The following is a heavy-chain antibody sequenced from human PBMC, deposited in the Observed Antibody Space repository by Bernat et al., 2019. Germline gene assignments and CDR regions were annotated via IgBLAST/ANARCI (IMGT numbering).Heavy chain of an antibody. Sequence: EVQLVESGGGLVKPGGSLRLSCAASGFTFSSYSMNWVRQAPGKGLEWVSSISSSSSYIYYADSVKGRFTISRDNAKNSLYLQMTSLRAEDTAVYYCASVGALGYEPYRHRHFDYWGQGTLVTVSS. CDR1: GFTFSSYS. D-gene: IGHD1-26*01. V-gene: IGHV3-21*01. J-gene: IGHJ4*02. CDR2: ISSSSSYI. CDR3: ASVGALGYEPYRHRHFDY.